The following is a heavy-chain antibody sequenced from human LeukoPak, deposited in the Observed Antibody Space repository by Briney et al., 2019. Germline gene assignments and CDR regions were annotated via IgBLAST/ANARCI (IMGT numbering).Heavy chain of an antibody. CDR2: ISYDGTNK. CDR3: AKRGVVIRVFLVGFHKEAYYFDS. CDR1: GFTFSTYA. J-gene: IGHJ4*02. V-gene: IGHV3-30*14. Sequence: PGRSLRLSCAASGFTFSTYAIHWVRQAPGKGLEWVAVISYDGTNKYYADSVKGRFTISRDNPKNTLYLQMNSLRAEDTAVYFCAKRGVVIRVFLVGFHKEAYYFDSWGQGALVTVSS. D-gene: IGHD3-10*01.